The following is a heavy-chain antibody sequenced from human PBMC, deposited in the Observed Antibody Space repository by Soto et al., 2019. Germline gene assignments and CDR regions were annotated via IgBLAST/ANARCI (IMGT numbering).Heavy chain of an antibody. D-gene: IGHD2-15*01. CDR2: ISYDGSNK. CDR3: AIFPPSSCSGGSCFDY. J-gene: IGHJ4*02. V-gene: IGHV3-30-3*01. CDR1: GFTFSSYA. Sequence: GGSLRLCCAASGFTFSSYAVHWVRQTPGKGLEWVAVISYDGSNKYYADSVKGRFTISRDNSKNTLYLQMNSLRAEDTAVYYYAIFPPSSCSGGSCFDYWGQGTLVTVSS.